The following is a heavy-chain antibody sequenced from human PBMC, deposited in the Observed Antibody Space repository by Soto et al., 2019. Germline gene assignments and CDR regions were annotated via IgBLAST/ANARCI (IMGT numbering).Heavy chain of an antibody. V-gene: IGHV4-59*01. Sequence: QVHLQESGPRLVKPSETLSLTCSVSGASISNNHWTWIRQPPGKGLVWLGCMYDSVTTRYVSFFKGRATISIDTSNNQFSLKLSSMNAAETAVYYCAPYHAGGAGRGRWGQGTLVTVSS. CDR3: APYHAGGAGRGR. J-gene: IGHJ4*02. D-gene: IGHD1-26*01. CDR2: MYDSVTT. CDR1: GASISNNH.